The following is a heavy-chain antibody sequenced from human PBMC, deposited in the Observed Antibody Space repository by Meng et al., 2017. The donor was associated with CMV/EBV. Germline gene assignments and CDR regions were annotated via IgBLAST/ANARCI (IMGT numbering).Heavy chain of an antibody. V-gene: IGHV3-30-3*01. Sequence: GMLVGSGGGVIDTGRSLRHSCPASGFPFSSYAMHLVRQAPGKGLEWVAVISYDGSNKYYADSVKGRFTISRDNSKNTLYLQMNSLRAEDTAVYYCARARPLMDYWGQGTLVTVSS. CDR3: ARARPLMDY. CDR1: GFPFSSYA. D-gene: IGHD3-16*01. J-gene: IGHJ4*02. CDR2: ISYDGSNK.